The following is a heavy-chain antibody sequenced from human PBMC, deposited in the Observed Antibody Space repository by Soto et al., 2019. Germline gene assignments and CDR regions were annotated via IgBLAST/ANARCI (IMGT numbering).Heavy chain of an antibody. CDR2: ISAYNGNT. D-gene: IGHD3-10*01. V-gene: IGHV1-18*01. J-gene: IGHJ6*03. CDR1: GYTFTSYG. CDR3: ARVFPYYYGSGSASYYYYYYMDV. Sequence: QVQLVQSGAEVKKPGASVKVSCKASGYTFTSYGISWVRQAPGQGLEWMGWISAYNGNTNYAQKLQGRVTMTTDTTTSTAYMVQRSLRSADAAVYYCARVFPYYYGSGSASYYYYYYMDVWGKGTTVTVSS.